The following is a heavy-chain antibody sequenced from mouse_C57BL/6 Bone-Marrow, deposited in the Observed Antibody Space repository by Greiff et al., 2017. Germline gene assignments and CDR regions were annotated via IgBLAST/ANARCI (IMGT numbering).Heavy chain of an antibody. CDR3: TACYSFDY. V-gene: IGHV14-1*01. CDR1: GFNIKDYY. Sequence: DVQLVESGAELVRPRASVKLSCTASGFNIKDYYMHWVKQRPEQGLEWIGRIDPEDGDTEYAPQFQGKATMTADTSSTTAYLQLSSLTSGDTAVYYCTACYSFDYWGQGTTLTVSS. CDR2: IDPEDGDT. J-gene: IGHJ2*01.